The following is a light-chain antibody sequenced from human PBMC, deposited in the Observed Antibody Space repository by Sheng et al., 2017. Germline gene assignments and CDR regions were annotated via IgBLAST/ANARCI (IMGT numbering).Light chain of an antibody. CDR1: QDISTY. CDR2: GAT. CDR3: QQFDNLPLT. Sequence: DIQMTQSQSSLSASVGDRVTITCQASQDISTYLHWYQHKPGQAPKILIYGATNLETGVPSRFSGSGSGTYFTFTISSLQPEDTATYFCQQFDNLPLTFGGGTKVEIK. V-gene: IGKV1-33*01. J-gene: IGKJ4*01.